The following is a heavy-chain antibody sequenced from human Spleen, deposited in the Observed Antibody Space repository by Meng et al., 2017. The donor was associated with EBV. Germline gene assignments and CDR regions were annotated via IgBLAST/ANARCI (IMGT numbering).Heavy chain of an antibody. Sequence: QVPLVQSGAEVKKPGSSVKVSCKTSGGTFRSDAVSWVRQAPGQGLEWMGGLIPKSDAPYYAQKFQDRVTITADESTSTHYMDLSGLRSEDTAVYYCASESGRGFTPDYWGQGTLVTVSS. CDR3: ASESGRGFTPDY. CDR1: GGTFRSDA. CDR2: LIPKSDAP. D-gene: IGHD3-10*01. V-gene: IGHV1-69*01. J-gene: IGHJ4*02.